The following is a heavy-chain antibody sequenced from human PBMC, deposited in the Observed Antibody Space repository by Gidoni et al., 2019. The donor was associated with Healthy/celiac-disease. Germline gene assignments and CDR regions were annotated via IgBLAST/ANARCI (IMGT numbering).Heavy chain of an antibody. V-gene: IGHV3-23*01. J-gene: IGHJ4*02. CDR1: GFPFSSYA. Sequence: EVQLLESGGGLVQPGGSLRLSCAASGFPFSSYAMGWVSQAPGKGLEWVSAISCSGGSTYYADSVKGRFTISRDNSKNTLYLQMNSLRAEDTAVYYCAKDGGSMGPVDYWGQGTLVTVSS. D-gene: IGHD3-10*01. CDR3: AKDGGSMGPVDY. CDR2: ISCSGGST.